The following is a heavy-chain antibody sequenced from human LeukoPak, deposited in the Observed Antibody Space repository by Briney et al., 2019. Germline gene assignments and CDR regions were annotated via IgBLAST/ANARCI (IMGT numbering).Heavy chain of an antibody. Sequence: GGSLRLSCTASGFTFSNYFMSWVRQSPGKGLEWVSSISGSGGKTYYTDSVKGRFTISRDNSKNMLYLQMNSLRAEDTAVYYCAQSGQFDSWGLGTLVTVSS. CDR2: ISGSGGKT. V-gene: IGHV3-23*01. CDR1: GFTFSNYF. D-gene: IGHD2-8*02. J-gene: IGHJ5*01. CDR3: AQSGQFDS.